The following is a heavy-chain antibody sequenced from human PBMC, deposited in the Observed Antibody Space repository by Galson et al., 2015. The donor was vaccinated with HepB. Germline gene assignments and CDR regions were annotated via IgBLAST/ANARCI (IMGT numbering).Heavy chain of an antibody. CDR2: INHSGST. Sequence: SETLSLTCAVNDDSISGYYWSWIRQPPGKGLEWIGEINHSGSTNYSPSLKSRVTISVDKSKNQFSLRLSSVTAADTAVYYCGVGDFYYYMDFWGKGTTVTVSS. J-gene: IGHJ6*03. V-gene: IGHV4-34*01. CDR1: DDSISGYY. CDR3: GVGDFYYYMDF.